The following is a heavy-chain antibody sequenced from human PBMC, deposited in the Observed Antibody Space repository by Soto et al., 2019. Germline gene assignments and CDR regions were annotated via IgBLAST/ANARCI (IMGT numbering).Heavy chain of an antibody. V-gene: IGHV4-31*03. D-gene: IGHD2-15*01. CDR3: ARAGYCSGGSCYSLYYFDY. Sequence: QVQLQESGPGLVKPSQTLSLTCTVSGGSISSGGYYWSWIRQHPGKGLEWIGYIYYSGSTYYNPSLKSRVTRSGDPSTNPSSLKLSSVTAAYTAVYYCARAGYCSGGSCYSLYYFDYWGQGTLVTVSS. J-gene: IGHJ4*02. CDR2: IYYSGST. CDR1: GGSISSGGYY.